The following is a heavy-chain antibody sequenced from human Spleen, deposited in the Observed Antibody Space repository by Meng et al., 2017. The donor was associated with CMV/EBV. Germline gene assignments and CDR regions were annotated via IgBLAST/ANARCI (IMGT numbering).Heavy chain of an antibody. V-gene: IGHV4-34*01. CDR2: STLPGRT. J-gene: IGHJ5*02. D-gene: IGHD2-2*01. CDR3: ASGLVVFNWFDP. CDR1: VASLLRYS. Sequence: TYAVCVASLLRYSWGWIRQPPGKGLELIAYSTLPGRTNCNPSLMSRLTISVGTSTNHFSLKLSSVTAADTAVYYCASGLVVFNWFDPWGQGPLVTVSS.